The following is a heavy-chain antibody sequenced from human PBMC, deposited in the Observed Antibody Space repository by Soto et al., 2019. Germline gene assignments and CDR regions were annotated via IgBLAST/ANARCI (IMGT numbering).Heavy chain of an antibody. CDR3: VREMSSSWYAAFDL. CDR2: IIPIFGAP. D-gene: IGHD6-13*01. J-gene: IGHJ3*01. V-gene: IGHV1-69*06. Sequence: QVQLIQSGAEVKKPGSSVMVSCKASGGSFSTYVITWVRQAPGQGLEWMGGIIPIFGAPNYAQKFQGRVTITADKSTDTAYMYLISLRSEDTAVYYCVREMSSSWYAAFDLWGPGTMVTVSS. CDR1: GGSFSTYV.